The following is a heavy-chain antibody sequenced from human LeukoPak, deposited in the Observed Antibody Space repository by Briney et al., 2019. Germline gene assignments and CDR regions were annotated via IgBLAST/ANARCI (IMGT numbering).Heavy chain of an antibody. CDR3: TRDGTVVRGLPRRARTFYGMDV. CDR1: GFTFRSYV. CDR2: ISGSGSST. D-gene: IGHD3-10*01. V-gene: IGHV3-23*01. J-gene: IGHJ6*02. Sequence: GGSLRLSCVASGFTFRSYVMSWVRQAPGKGLEWVSAISGSGSSTYYPGSVKGRFTISRENAKNSLHLQVNSLRAEDTAVYYCTRDGTVVRGLPRRARTFYGMDVWGQGTTVTVSS.